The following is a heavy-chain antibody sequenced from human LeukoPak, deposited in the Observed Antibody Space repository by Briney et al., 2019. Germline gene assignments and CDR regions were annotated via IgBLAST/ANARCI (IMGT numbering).Heavy chain of an antibody. CDR3: ATGAYCGGDCFDAFDI. V-gene: IGHV4-59*08. D-gene: IGHD2-21*01. Sequence: PSETLSLTCTVSGGSITSYYWAWLRQPPGKGLEWIGYIYYSGYSNYNPSLKSRVSMSVDTSKNQFSLKLTSVTAADTAVYYCATGAYCGGDCFDAFDIWGQGTMVTISS. CDR2: IYYSGYS. CDR1: GGSITSYY. J-gene: IGHJ3*02.